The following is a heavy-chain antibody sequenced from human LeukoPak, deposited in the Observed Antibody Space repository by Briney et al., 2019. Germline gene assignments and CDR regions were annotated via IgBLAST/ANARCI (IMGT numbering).Heavy chain of an antibody. CDR3: ARAYCTSTSCTEIDY. V-gene: IGHV3-23*01. J-gene: IGHJ4*02. D-gene: IGHD2-2*01. Sequence: PGGSLRLSCAASGFTFSSYAMSWVRQAPGKGLEWVSAISGSGGSTYYADSVKGRFTISRDNAKSTLYLQMNSLRAEDTALYYCARAYCTSTSCTEIDYWGQGTLVTVSS. CDR2: ISGSGGST. CDR1: GFTFSSYA.